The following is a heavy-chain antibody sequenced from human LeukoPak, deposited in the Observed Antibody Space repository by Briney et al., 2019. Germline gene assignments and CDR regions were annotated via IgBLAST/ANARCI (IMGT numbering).Heavy chain of an antibody. CDR2: IRNSGNTI. CDR1: GFTLSSYN. V-gene: IGHV3-48*01. Sequence: GGSLRLSCAVSGFTLSSYNMNWVRQAPGKGLEWVSYIRNSGNTIYYADSVKGRFTISRDPAKNSLYLQMNSLRAEDTAVYYCAREYWGYYDASGYPFDNWGQGTLVTVSS. J-gene: IGHJ4*02. CDR3: AREYWGYYDASGYPFDN. D-gene: IGHD3-22*01.